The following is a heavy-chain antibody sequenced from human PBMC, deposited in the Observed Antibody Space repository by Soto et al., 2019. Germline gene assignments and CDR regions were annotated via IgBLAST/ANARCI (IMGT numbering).Heavy chain of an antibody. Sequence: GGSLRLSCAASGFTFSSYAMSWVRQAPGKGLEWVSAISGSGGSTYYADSVKGRFTISRDNSKNTLYLQMNSLRAEDTAVYYCATHQGPMVRGVMDYWGQGTLVTVSS. CDR3: ATHQGPMVRGVMDY. CDR1: GFTFSSYA. CDR2: ISGSGGST. D-gene: IGHD3-10*01. J-gene: IGHJ4*02. V-gene: IGHV3-23*01.